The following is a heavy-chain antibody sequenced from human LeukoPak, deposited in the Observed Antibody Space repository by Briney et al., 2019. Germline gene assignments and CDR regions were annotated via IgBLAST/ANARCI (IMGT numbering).Heavy chain of an antibody. J-gene: IGHJ4*02. CDR2: IYYSGST. CDR1: GGSISGYY. D-gene: IGHD6-13*01. V-gene: IGHV4-59*08. Sequence: PSGTLSLTCTVSGGSISGYYWNWVRQPPGKGLEWIGYIYYSGSTKYNPSLKSRVTISVDTSKNQFSLKLSSVTAADTAVYYCARRGYASSWSFDHWGQGTLVTVSS. CDR3: ARRGYASSWSFDH.